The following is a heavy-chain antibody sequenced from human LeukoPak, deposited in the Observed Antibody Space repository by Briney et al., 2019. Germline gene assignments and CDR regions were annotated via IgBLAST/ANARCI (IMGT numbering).Heavy chain of an antibody. D-gene: IGHD4-11*01. CDR1: GFTFSSYW. Sequence: GGSLRLSCAASGFTFSSYWMSWVRQAPGKGLEWVANIKQDGSEKYYVDSVKGRFTISRDNAKNSLCLQMNSLRAEDTAVYYCARDLAYSNCPDAFDIWGQGTMVTVSS. CDR3: ARDLAYSNCPDAFDI. V-gene: IGHV3-7*01. CDR2: IKQDGSEK. J-gene: IGHJ3*02.